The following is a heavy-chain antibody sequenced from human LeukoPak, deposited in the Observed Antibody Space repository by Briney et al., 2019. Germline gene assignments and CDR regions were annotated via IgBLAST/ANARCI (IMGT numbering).Heavy chain of an antibody. CDR3: ARAALWFHY. CDR2: ISSSGSTI. V-gene: IGHV3-48*03. Sequence: PGGSLRLSCAASGFTFSSYEMNWVRQAPGKGLEWVSYISSSGSTIYYADSVEGRFTISRDNAKNSLYLQMNSLRAEDTAVYYCARAALWFHYWGQGTLVTVSS. J-gene: IGHJ4*02. CDR1: GFTFSSYE. D-gene: IGHD3-10*01.